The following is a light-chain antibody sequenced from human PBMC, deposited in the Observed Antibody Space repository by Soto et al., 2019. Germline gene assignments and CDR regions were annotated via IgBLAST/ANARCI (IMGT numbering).Light chain of an antibody. CDR2: GAS. CDR3: HQYGRAPYT. CDR1: QSVSRNY. J-gene: IGKJ2*01. Sequence: EIVLTQSPGTLSLSPGERATLSCRASQSVSRNYLAWYQQKPGQAPRLLIYGASSRATGIPDRFSGSGSGTDFTLTISRLEPEDFAVYYCHQYGRAPYTFGQGTKLEIK. V-gene: IGKV3-20*01.